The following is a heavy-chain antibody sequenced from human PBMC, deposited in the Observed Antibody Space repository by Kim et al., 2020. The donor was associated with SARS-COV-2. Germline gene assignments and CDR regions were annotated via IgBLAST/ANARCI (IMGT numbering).Heavy chain of an antibody. CDR2: LYYGGSS. CDR3: AGSEGLYYESSPLDY. V-gene: IGHV4-59*01. J-gene: IGHJ4*02. D-gene: IGHD3-22*01. CDR1: GGTISGYY. Sequence: SETLSLTCTVSGGTISGYYWSWIRQSPGKGLEYIGYLYYGGSSNYHPSLKSRVSMSVDTSKNQFSLILTSVTAADTAVYYCAGSEGLYYESSPLDYWGQGTLVFVSS.